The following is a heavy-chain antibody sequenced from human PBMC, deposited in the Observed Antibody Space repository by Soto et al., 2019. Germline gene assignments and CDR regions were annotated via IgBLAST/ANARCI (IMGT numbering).Heavy chain of an antibody. J-gene: IGHJ5*02. CDR1: GGTFSSYT. V-gene: IGHV1-69*04. D-gene: IGHD3-22*01. CDR2: IIPILGIA. Sequence: SVKVSCKASGGTFSSYTISWVRQAPGQGLEWMGRIIPILGIANYAQKFQGRVTITADKSTSTAYMELSSLRSEDTAVYYCARDPLTYYYDSSGYRAAGWFDPWGQGTLVTSPQ. CDR3: ARDPLTYYYDSSGYRAAGWFDP.